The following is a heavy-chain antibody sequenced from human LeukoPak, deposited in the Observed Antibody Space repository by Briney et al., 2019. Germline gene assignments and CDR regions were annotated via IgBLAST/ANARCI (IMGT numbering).Heavy chain of an antibody. Sequence: GGSLRLSCAASGFTFSSYSMNWVRQAPGKGLEWVSSISSSSSYIYYADSVKGRFTISRDNAKNSLYLQMNSLRAEDTAVYYCARDQDTATIDYWGQGTLVTVSS. J-gene: IGHJ4*02. V-gene: IGHV3-21*01. CDR1: GFTFSSYS. CDR2: ISSSSSYI. CDR3: ARDQDTATIDY. D-gene: IGHD5-18*01.